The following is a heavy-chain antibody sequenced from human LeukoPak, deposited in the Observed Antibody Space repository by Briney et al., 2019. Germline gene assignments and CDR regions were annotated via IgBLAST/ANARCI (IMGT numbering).Heavy chain of an antibody. CDR2: IRQDGSEK. J-gene: IGHJ6*02. V-gene: IGHV3-7*03. CDR3: ARGGGLDV. Sequence: GGSLRLSCAASGFTFSSYWMSWVRQAPGKGLEWVANIRQDGSEKYYVDSVKGRFTISRDNAKNSLYLQMSNLRAEDTAVYFCARGGGLDVWGQGATVTVSS. D-gene: IGHD3-16*01. CDR1: GFTFSSYW.